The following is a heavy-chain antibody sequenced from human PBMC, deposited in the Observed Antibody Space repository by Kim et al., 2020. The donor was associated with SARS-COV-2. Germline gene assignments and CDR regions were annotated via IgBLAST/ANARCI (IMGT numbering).Heavy chain of an antibody. Sequence: SETLSLTCSVSGVTITSGSYYWSWIRHHPDQGLEWIGYIFYNGDTYYNPSLKSRSFISIDTSQSQFSLELSSVTAADTAVYFCARGDGYTLDFDFWGQGILVTVSS. V-gene: IGHV4-31*03. CDR3: ARGDGYTLDFDF. D-gene: IGHD6-25*01. J-gene: IGHJ4*02. CDR1: GVTITSGSYY. CDR2: IFYNGDT.